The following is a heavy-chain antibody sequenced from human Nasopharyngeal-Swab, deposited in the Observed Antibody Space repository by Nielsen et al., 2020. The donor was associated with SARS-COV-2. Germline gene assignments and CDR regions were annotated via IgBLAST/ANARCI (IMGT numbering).Heavy chain of an antibody. CDR2: IYYSGST. CDR1: GGSISSGGYY. J-gene: IGHJ6*03. V-gene: IGHV4-31*02. CDR3: ARESVTTNYMDV. Sequence: SCTVSGGSISSGGYYWSWIRQHPGKGLEWIGYIYYSGSTYYNPSLKSRVTISVDTSKNQFSLKLSSVTAADTAVYYCARESVTTNYMDVWGKGTTVTVSS. D-gene: IGHD4-11*01.